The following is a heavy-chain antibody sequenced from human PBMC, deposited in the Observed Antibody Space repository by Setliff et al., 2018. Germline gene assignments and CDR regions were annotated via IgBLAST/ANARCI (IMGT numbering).Heavy chain of an antibody. CDR1: GYTFTSCG. CDR3: ARDPSLYCSSTSCSPHWFDP. J-gene: IGHJ5*02. Sequence: ASVKVSCKASGYTFTSCGISWVRQAPGQGLEWMGWISAYNGNTSYAQKLQGRVTMTTDTSTSTAYMELRSLRSDDTAVYYCARDPSLYCSSTSCSPHWFDPWGQGTLVTVSS. CDR2: ISAYNGNT. V-gene: IGHV1-18*01. D-gene: IGHD2-2*01.